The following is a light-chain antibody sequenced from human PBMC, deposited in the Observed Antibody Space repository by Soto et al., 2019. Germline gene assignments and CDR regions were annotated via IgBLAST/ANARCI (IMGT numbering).Light chain of an antibody. J-gene: IGKJ2*01. Sequence: EIVLTQSPGTLSLSPGERATLSCRASQSVSSSYLAWYQHKPGQAPRLLIYGASSRATGIPDRFSGSGSGTDFTLTISRLEPEEFAVYYWRQYGSSPHTFGQGTKLEIK. V-gene: IGKV3-20*01. CDR1: QSVSSSY. CDR2: GAS. CDR3: RQYGSSPHT.